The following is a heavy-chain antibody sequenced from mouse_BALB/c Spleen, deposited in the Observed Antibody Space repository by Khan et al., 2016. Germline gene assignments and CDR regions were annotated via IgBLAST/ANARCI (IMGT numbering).Heavy chain of an antibody. D-gene: IGHD1-2*01. V-gene: IGHV3-2*02. CDR2: ISYSGST. J-gene: IGHJ2*01. CDR1: GYSITSGYG. CDR3: ARTARIKY. Sequence: VQLQQSGPGLVKPSQSLSLTCTVTGYSITSGYGWNWIRQFPGNKLEWMGYISYSGSTNYNPSLKSRISITRDTSKNQFFLQLNSVTTEEIATYYCARTARIKYWGQGTTLTVSS.